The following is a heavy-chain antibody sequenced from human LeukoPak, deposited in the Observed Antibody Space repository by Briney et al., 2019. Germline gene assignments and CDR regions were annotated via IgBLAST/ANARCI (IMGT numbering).Heavy chain of an antibody. CDR2: IVVGSGNT. CDR3: AARAGQVYYDSSGPLDY. J-gene: IGHJ4*02. V-gene: IGHV1-58*02. Sequence: SVKLSCKASGFTFTIFAMQWVRQPRRQRLEWVGWIVVGSGNTNYAQKLQERVTITRDMSTSTAYMELSSLRSEDTAVYYCAARAGQVYYDSSGPLDYWGQGTLVTVSS. CDR1: GFTFTIFA. D-gene: IGHD3-22*01.